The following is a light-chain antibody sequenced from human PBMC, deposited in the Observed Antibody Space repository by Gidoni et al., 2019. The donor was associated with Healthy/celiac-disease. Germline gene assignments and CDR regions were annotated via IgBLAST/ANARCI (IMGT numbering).Light chain of an antibody. CDR1: QGISSY. J-gene: IGKJ4*01. Sequence: DIQLTQSPSFLSASVGDRVTINCRASQGISSYLAWYQQKPGKAPKLLIYAASTLQSGVPSRFSGSGSGTEYTLTISSLQPEDFATYYCQQLNSYLSLTFGGGTKVEIK. CDR2: AAS. V-gene: IGKV1-9*01. CDR3: QQLNSYLSLT.